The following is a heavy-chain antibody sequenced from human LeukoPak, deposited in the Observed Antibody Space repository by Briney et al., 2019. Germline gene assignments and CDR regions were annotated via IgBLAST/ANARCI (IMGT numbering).Heavy chain of an antibody. CDR3: ARGGRSSGLGSFDY. CDR1: GGSVSSAGYY. D-gene: IGHD6-6*01. V-gene: IGHV4-31*03. Sequence: SQTLSLTCTVSGGSVSSAGYYWSWIRQHPGKGLEWIAYIYHSGGTYYNPSLKSRVTISIDTSENQFSLKLSSVTAADTAVYYCARGGRSSGLGSFDYWGQGTLVTVSS. J-gene: IGHJ4*02. CDR2: IYHSGGT.